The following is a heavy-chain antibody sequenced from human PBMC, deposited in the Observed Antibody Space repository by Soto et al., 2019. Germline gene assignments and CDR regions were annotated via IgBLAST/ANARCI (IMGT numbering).Heavy chain of an antibody. CDR2: IIPIFGTA. D-gene: IGHD2-15*01. CDR1: GGTFSSYA. J-gene: IGHJ5*02. CDR3: ARTTRGYCSGGSCYAGKKNWFDP. V-gene: IGHV1-69*05. Sequence: GASVKVSCKASGGTFSSYAISWVRQAPGQGLEWMGGIIPIFGTANYAQKFQGRVTMTRDTSTSTVYMELSSLRSEDTAVYYCARTTRGYCSGGSCYAGKKNWFDPWGQGTLVTVSS.